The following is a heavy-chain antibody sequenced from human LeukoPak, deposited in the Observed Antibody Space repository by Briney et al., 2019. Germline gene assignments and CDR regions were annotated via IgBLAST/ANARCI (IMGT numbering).Heavy chain of an antibody. Sequence: PSETLSLTCTVSGGSISLSNYYWGWVRQPPGRWLDWSGTIYYIGTTYYNPSLKSRFTISVDTPRNQFSLRLTSVTAADTAVYFCARHPYDSSGYFWPYFDYWGQGTLVIASS. CDR2: IYYIGTT. CDR3: ARHPYDSSGYFWPYFDY. CDR1: GGSISLSNYY. V-gene: IGHV4-39*01. J-gene: IGHJ4*02. D-gene: IGHD3-22*01.